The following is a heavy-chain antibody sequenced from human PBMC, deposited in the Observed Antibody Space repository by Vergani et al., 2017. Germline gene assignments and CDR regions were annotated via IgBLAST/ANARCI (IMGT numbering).Heavy chain of an antibody. CDR2: ISWNSNSI. CDR1: GFTSAGYA. J-gene: IGHJ5*02. V-gene: IGHV3-9*02. CDR3: AKXLGTSSGGGWFDP. D-gene: IGHD6-6*01. Sequence: ELQLLESGRGLLLPGRSLRLSCVASGFTSAGYAMHWVRQAPGKGLEWVSVISWNSNSIGYADSVKGRFTISRDNAKNSLYLQMNSLRAEDTALYYCAKXLGTSSGGGWFDPWGQGTLVTVSS.